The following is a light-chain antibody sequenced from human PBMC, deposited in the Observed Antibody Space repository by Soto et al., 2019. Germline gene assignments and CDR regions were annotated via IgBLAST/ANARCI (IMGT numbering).Light chain of an antibody. Sequence: IQMTQSPSTLSASVGDRVAITFRASQSISSWLAWYQQKPGKAPKLLIYKASSLESGVPSRFSGSGSGTEFTLTISSLQPDDFATYYCQQYNSYSQPFGQGTK. CDR3: QQYNSYSQP. CDR1: QSISSW. CDR2: KAS. V-gene: IGKV1-5*03. J-gene: IGKJ2*01.